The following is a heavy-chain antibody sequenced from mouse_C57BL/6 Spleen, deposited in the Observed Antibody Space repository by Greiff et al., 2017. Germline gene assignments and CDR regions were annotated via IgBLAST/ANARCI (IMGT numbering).Heavy chain of an antibody. Sequence: EVKLQESGEGLVKPGGSLKLSCAASGFTFSSYAMSWVRQTPEKRLEWVAYISSGGDYIYYADTVKGRFTISRDNARNTLYLQMSSLKSEDTAMYYCTRGEGGGYFDYWGQGTTLTVSS. J-gene: IGHJ2*01. CDR3: TRGEGGGYFDY. CDR2: ISSGGDYI. V-gene: IGHV5-9-1*02. CDR1: GFTFSSYA.